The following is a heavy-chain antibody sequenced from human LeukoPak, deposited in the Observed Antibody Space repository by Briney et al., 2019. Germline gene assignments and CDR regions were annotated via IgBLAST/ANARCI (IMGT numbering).Heavy chain of an antibody. CDR3: ARGRITMIH. J-gene: IGHJ4*02. Sequence: SETVSLTCAVYGGSFSGYYWSWIRQPPGKGLEWIGEINHSGSTNYNPSLKSRVTISVDTSKSQFSLKLSSVTAADTAVYYCARGRITMIHWGQGTLVTVSS. CDR2: INHSGST. V-gene: IGHV4-34*01. D-gene: IGHD3-22*01. CDR1: GGSFSGYY.